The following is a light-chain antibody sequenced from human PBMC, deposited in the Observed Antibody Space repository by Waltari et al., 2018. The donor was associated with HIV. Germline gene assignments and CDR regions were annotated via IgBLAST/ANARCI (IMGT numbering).Light chain of an antibody. Sequence: EIVLTQSPGTLSLSPGDRATLPCRASQSVSNNYLAWYQQKPGHSPRLVIYGASNRATGIPDRFSGSGAGTDFTLTISGLEPEDFAVYYCQHYDRSPQSFGPGTTVDI. CDR3: QHYDRSPQS. V-gene: IGKV3-20*01. J-gene: IGKJ3*01. CDR2: GAS. CDR1: QSVSNNY.